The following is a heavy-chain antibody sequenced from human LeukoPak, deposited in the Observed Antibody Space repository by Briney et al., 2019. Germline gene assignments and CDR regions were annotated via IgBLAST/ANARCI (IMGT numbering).Heavy chain of an antibody. CDR3: AKVSRAYYSSGCYDY. CDR2: ISGSGGST. J-gene: IGHJ4*02. D-gene: IGHD6-19*01. Sequence: PGGSLRLSCAASGFTFSSYAMSWVRQAPGKGLEWVSAISGSGGSTYYADSVKGRFTISRDNSKNTLYLQMNSLRAEDTAVYYCAKVSRAYYSSGCYDYWGQGTLVTVSS. CDR1: GFTFSSYA. V-gene: IGHV3-23*01.